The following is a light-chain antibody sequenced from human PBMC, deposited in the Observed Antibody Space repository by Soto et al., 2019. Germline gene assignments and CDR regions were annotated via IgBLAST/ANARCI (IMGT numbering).Light chain of an antibody. Sequence: QSALTQPASVSGSPGQSITISCTGTSSDVGSYNYVSWYQQNPGKAPKLMIYDVNNRPSGFSYRFSGSKSGNTASLTISGLQAEDEADYYCSSYTSSSTRVFGTGTKLTVL. V-gene: IGLV2-14*01. CDR1: SSDVGSYNY. CDR2: DVN. J-gene: IGLJ1*01. CDR3: SSYTSSSTRV.